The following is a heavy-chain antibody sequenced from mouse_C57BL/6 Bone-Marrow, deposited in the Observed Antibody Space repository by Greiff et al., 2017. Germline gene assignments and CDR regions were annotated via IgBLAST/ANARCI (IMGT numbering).Heavy chain of an antibody. CDR2: INPNYGTT. J-gene: IGHJ4*01. CDR3: ARSRYYGSSYDAMDY. V-gene: IGHV1-39*01. D-gene: IGHD1-1*01. CDR1: GYSFTDYN. Sequence: VQLKQSGPELVKPGASVKISCKASGYSFTDYNMNWVKQSNGKSLEWIGVINPNYGTTSYNQKFKGKATLTVDQSSTTAYMQLNSLTSEVSAVYYCARSRYYGSSYDAMDYWGQGTSVTVSS.